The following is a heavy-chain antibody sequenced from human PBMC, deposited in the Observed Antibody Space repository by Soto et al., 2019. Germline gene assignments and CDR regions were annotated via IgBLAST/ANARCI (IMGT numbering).Heavy chain of an antibody. V-gene: IGHV4-39*01. CDR3: ASTGARGRWNYVSARDIREDY. D-gene: IGHD1-7*01. J-gene: IGHJ4*02. CDR2: IYYSGST. CDR1: GGSISSSSYY. Sequence: SETLSLTCTVSGGSISSSSYYWGWIRQPPGKGLEWIGSIYYSGSTYYNPSLKSRVTISVDTSKNQFSLKLSSVTAADTAVYYCASTGARGRWNYVSARDIREDYWGKGTLVTLSS.